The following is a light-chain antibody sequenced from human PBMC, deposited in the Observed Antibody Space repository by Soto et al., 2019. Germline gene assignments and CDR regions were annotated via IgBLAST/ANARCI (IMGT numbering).Light chain of an antibody. CDR3: QQYHSYPLT. J-gene: IGKJ2*01. CDR2: RAS. V-gene: IGKV1-5*03. CDR1: QSISHW. Sequence: DIQMTQSPSTLPTSVGDRVTITCRASQSISHWLAWYQQKPGKAPKPLIHRASSLENEVPSRFSGSGSGTEFTTTISSLHPDDFATYYCQQYHSYPLTFGQGTKLQIK.